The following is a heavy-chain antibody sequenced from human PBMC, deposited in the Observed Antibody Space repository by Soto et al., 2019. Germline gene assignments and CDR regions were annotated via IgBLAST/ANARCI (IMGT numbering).Heavy chain of an antibody. CDR1: GYSFTRYR. J-gene: IGHJ6*02. CDR3: ARLGCTSTSCYAYYCYGMDV. D-gene: IGHD2-2*01. V-gene: IGHV5-10-1*01. Sequence: ESLKIIRKGSGYSFTRYRIRFVRQMPGKGMEGMGRIDPTDSYTNYSPSFQGHVTISADKSISTAYLQWSSLKASDTAMYYCARLGCTSTSCYAYYCYGMDVWGQGTKVTVSS. CDR2: IDPTDSYT.